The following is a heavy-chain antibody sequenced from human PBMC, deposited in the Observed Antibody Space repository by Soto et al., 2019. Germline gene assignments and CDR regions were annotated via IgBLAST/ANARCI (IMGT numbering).Heavy chain of an antibody. J-gene: IGHJ4*02. CDR1: GYTFTSYG. CDR3: ARAPSIVGATGPFDY. V-gene: IGHV1-18*01. CDR2: ISAYNGNT. D-gene: IGHD1-26*01. Sequence: ASVKVSCKASGYTFTSYGISWVRQAPGQGLEWMGWISAYNGNTNYAQKLQGRVTMTTDTSTSTAYMELRSLRSDDTAVYYCARAPSIVGATGPFDYWGQGTLVTVSS.